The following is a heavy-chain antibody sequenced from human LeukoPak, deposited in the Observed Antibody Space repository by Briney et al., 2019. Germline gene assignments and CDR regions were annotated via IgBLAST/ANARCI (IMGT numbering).Heavy chain of an antibody. CDR2: VSGDGGST. J-gene: IGHJ4*02. D-gene: IGHD2-21*01. Sequence: GGSLRLSCAASGFTFDDYAMHWVRQAPGKGLKWVSLVSGDGGSTYYADSVKGRFTISRDNSKNSLYLQMNSLRTEDTALYYCAKDFALSIDYWGQGTLVTVSS. V-gene: IGHV3-43*02. CDR3: AKDFALSIDY. CDR1: GFTFDDYA.